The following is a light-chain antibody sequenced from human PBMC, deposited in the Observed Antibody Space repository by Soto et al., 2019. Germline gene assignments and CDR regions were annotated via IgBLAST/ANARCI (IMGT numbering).Light chain of an antibody. Sequence: EIVLTQSPGTLSLSPGERATLSCRASQSVSSGYLAWYQQKPGQAPRLLIYGASSRATGIPDKFSGSGSGTGFTLTSGRLEPEDFAVYYCQHYGSSPKTFGQGTKVDIK. V-gene: IGKV3-20*01. J-gene: IGKJ1*01. CDR1: QSVSSGY. CDR2: GAS. CDR3: QHYGSSPKT.